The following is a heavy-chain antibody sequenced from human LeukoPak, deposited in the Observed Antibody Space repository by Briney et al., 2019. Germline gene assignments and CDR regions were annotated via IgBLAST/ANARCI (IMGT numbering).Heavy chain of an antibody. J-gene: IGHJ4*02. V-gene: IGHV4-59*01. CDR3: ARDSSGYSHFDY. D-gene: IGHD3-22*01. Sequence: SETLSLTCTVSGGSTSSYYWSWIRQPPGKGLEWIGYIYYSGSTNYNPSLKSRVTISVDTSKNQFSLKLSSVTAADTAVYYCARDSSGYSHFDYWGQGTLVTVSS. CDR1: GGSTSSYY. CDR2: IYYSGST.